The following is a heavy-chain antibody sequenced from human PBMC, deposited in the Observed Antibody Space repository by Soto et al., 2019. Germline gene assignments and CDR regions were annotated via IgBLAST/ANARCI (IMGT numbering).Heavy chain of an antibody. CDR1: GFIFSDYA. CDR2: ISYGGDNK. V-gene: IGHV3-30-3*02. Sequence: QVHLVESGGGVVQPGRSLRLSCAASGFIFSDYAMHLVRQAPGKGLEWVAVISYGGDNKYYADSVRGRFAISRDNLKNTLYLQMNSLNPEDTAVYHCAKARHSTSWYGVEADFWGQGTLVTVSS. J-gene: IGHJ4*02. D-gene: IGHD6-13*01. CDR3: AKARHSTSWYGVEADF.